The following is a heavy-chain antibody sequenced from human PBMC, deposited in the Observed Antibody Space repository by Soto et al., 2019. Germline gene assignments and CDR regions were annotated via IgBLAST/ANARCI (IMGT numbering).Heavy chain of an antibody. V-gene: IGHV3-30*18. CDR2: ISYDGSNK. Sequence: LRLSCAASGFTFSSYGMHWVRQAPGKGLEWVAVISYDGSNKYYADSVKGRFTISRDNSKNTLYLQMNSLRAEDTAVYYCAKDSVDCSGGSCYSGYYYGMDVWGQGTTVTVSS. D-gene: IGHD2-15*01. CDR1: GFTFSSYG. J-gene: IGHJ6*02. CDR3: AKDSVDCSGGSCYSGYYYGMDV.